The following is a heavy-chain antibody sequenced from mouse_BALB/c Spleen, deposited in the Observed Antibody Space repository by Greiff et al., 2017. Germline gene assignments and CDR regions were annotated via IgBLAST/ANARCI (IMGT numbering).Heavy chain of an antibody. CDR2: ISNGGGST. D-gene: IGHD2-4*01. Sequence: EVMLVESGGGLVQPGGSLKLSCAASGFTFSSYTMSWVRQTPEKRLEWVAYISNGGGSTYYPDTVKGRFTISRDNAKNTLYLQMSSLKSEDTAMYYCARPSTMITPWYFDVWGAGTTVTVSS. CDR1: GFTFSSYT. CDR3: ARPSTMITPWYFDV. J-gene: IGHJ1*01. V-gene: IGHV5-12-2*01.